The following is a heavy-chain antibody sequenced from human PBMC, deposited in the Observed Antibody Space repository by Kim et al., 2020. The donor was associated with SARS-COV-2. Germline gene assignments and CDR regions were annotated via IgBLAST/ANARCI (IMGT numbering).Heavy chain of an antibody. D-gene: IGHD6-19*01. J-gene: IGHJ6*01. CDR2: IYYSGST. V-gene: IGHV4-39*07. CDR1: GGSISSSSYY. CDR3: ARDRWGAVAGPPSTYY. Sequence: SETLSLTCTVSGGSISSSSYYWGWIRQPPGKGLEWIGSIYYSGSTYYNPSLKSRVTISVDTSKNQFSLKLSSVTAADTAVYYCARDRWGAVAGPPSTYY.